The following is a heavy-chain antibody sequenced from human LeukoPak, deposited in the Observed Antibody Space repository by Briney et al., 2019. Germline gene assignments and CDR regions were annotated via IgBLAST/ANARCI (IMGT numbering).Heavy chain of an antibody. V-gene: IGHV3-23*01. CDR3: AKDRDIILTGHGMDV. D-gene: IGHD3-9*01. Sequence: GGSLRLSCAASGFTFSRYAMTWVRQAPGKGLEWVSTIGGLGESTNYGDSVKGRFTISRDNSKNTLYLQMNNLRAEDTAICYCAKDRDIILTGHGMDVWGQGTTVTVSS. J-gene: IGHJ6*02. CDR2: IGGLGEST. CDR1: GFTFSRYA.